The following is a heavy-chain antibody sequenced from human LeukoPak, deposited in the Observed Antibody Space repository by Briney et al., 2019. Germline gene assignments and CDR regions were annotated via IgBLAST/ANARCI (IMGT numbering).Heavy chain of an antibody. D-gene: IGHD3-10*01. CDR1: GLTFSSYS. J-gene: IGHJ3*02. Sequence: GGSLRLSXAASGLTFSSYSMNWVRQAPGKGLEWVSSIGSSSSSIYYADSVKGRFTISRDNPKNSLYLQLNSLRAEDTAVYYCARETMEAFDIWGQGTMITASS. CDR3: ARETMEAFDI. CDR2: IGSSSSSI. V-gene: IGHV3-21*01.